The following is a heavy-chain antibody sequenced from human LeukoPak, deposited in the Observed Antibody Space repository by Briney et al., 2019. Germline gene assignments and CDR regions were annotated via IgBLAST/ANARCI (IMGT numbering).Heavy chain of an antibody. V-gene: IGHV4-59*01. CDR2: IYYSGST. Sequence: SETLSLTCTVSGGSISIYFWSWIRQPPGKGLEWIGYIYYSGSTTYNPSLKSGVTISVDTSKNQFSLKLSSVTAADTAVSSCARVGGGRRGVNYWGQGTLVTVSS. J-gene: IGHJ4*02. CDR1: GGSISIYF. D-gene: IGHD3-10*01. CDR3: ARVGGGRRGVNY.